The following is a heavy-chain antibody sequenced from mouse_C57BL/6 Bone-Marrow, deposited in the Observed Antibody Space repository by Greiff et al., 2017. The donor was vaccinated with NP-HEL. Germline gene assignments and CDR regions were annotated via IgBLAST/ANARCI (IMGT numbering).Heavy chain of an antibody. V-gene: IGHV1-81*01. CDR2: IYPRSGNT. Sequence: VQRVESGAELARPGASVKLSCKASGYTFTSYGISWVKQRTGQGLEWIGEIYPRSGNTYYNEKFKGKATLTADKSSSTAYMELRSLTSEDSAVYFCARGTTVVAPYWYFDVWGTGTTVTVSS. J-gene: IGHJ1*03. D-gene: IGHD1-1*01. CDR1: GYTFTSYG. CDR3: ARGTTVVAPYWYFDV.